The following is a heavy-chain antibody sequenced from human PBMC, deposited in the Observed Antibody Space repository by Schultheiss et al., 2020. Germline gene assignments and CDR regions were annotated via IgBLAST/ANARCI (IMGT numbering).Heavy chain of an antibody. V-gene: IGHV3-30*03. CDR2: ISFDGSSK. CDR1: GFFFRNYG. CDR3: ARDNQLVDLDQ. Sequence: GGSLRLSCEASGFFFRNYGMHWVRQAPGKGLEWVAVISFDGSSKYDADSVKGRFTISRDNSKNTVYLQMNSLRGEDTAVYYCARDNQLVDLDQWGQGTLVTVSS. D-gene: IGHD6-13*01. J-gene: IGHJ4*02.